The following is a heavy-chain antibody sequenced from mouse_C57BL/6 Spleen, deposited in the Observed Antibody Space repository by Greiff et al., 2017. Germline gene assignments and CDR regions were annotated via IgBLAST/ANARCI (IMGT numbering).Heavy chain of an antibody. CDR1: GYTFTSYW. CDR2: IYPGSGST. CDR3: ARWDYDCDLDY. D-gene: IGHD2-4*01. V-gene: IGHV1-55*01. J-gene: IGHJ2*01. Sequence: QVQLQQPGAELVKPGASVKMSCKASGYTFTSYWITWVKQRPGQGLEWIGDIYPGSGSTNYNAKFKSKATLTVDASSSTAYMQLSSLTSEDSAVYYCARWDYDCDLDYWGKGTTLTVSS.